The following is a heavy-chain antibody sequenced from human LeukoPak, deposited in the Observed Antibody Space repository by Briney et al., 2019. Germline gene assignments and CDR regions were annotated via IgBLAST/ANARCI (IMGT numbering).Heavy chain of an antibody. J-gene: IGHJ4*02. CDR1: GFTFSSYW. D-gene: IGHD5-18*01. CDR3: TTDPQLLFDY. V-gene: IGHV3-74*01. CDR2: INSDGSST. Sequence: GGSLRLSCAASGFTFSSYWMHWVRQAPGKGLVWVSRINSDGSSTSYADSVKGRFTISRDNAKNTLYLQMNSLKTEDTAVYYCTTDPQLLFDYWGQGTLVTVSS.